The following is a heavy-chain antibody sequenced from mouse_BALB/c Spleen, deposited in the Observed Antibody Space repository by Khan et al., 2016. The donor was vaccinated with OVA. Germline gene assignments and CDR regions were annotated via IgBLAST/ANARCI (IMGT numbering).Heavy chain of an antibody. J-gene: IGHJ4*01. D-gene: IGHD2-1*01. CDR1: GFNIKDTY. V-gene: IGHV14-3*02. CDR3: ARDGNPYDYAMDY. Sequence: VQLQQSGAELVKPGASVKLSCTASGFNIKDTYMHWVKQRPEQGLEWIGRIDPANGNTKYDPKFQGKATITADTSSNTAYLQLSSLTSEDTAVYYCARDGNPYDYAMDYWGQGTSVTVSS. CDR2: IDPANGNT.